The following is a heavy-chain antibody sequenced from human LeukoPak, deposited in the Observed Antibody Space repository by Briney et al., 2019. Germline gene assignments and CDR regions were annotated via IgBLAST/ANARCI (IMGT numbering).Heavy chain of an antibody. J-gene: IGHJ2*01. CDR1: GGSISTYY. CDR2: IYYTGGT. Sequence: PSETLSLTCTVSGGSISTYYWSWIRQPPGKGLEWIGYIYYTGGTSYNPSLKSRVTMSLDASKNQFSLELNSVTPADTAVYYCARAPRSVTMVRGVIITSLWYFDLWGRGTLVTVSS. V-gene: IGHV4-59*01. D-gene: IGHD3-10*01. CDR3: ARAPRSVTMVRGVIITSLWYFDL.